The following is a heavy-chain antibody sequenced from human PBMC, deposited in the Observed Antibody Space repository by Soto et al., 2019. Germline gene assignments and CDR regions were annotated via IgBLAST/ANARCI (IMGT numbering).Heavy chain of an antibody. V-gene: IGHV1-69*05. Sequence: QVQLVQSGAEVKKPGSSVKVSCKASGGTFSSYAISWVRQAPGQGLEWMGGIIPIFGTANYAQKFQGRVTLTPXXXTXXAYMELSSLRSEDTAVYYCARQGAALRDYYYGMDVWGQGTTVTVSS. D-gene: IGHD6-25*01. CDR1: GGTFSSYA. CDR2: IIPIFGTA. CDR3: ARQGAALRDYYYGMDV. J-gene: IGHJ6*02.